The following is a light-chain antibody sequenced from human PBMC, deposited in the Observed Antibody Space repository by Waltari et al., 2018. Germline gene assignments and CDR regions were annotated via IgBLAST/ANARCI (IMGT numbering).Light chain of an antibody. CDR2: GAS. CDR1: QTVSSN. V-gene: IGKV3-15*01. J-gene: IGKJ2*01. Sequence: EILMTQSPATLSVSPGDRATLSCRASQTVSSNLAWSTQKPGQAPRLLIYGASTRAAGIPVRFSGSGSGTEFTLTISILQSEDFAVYYCQQYDNWPPYTFGQGTKLEI. CDR3: QQYDNWPPYT.